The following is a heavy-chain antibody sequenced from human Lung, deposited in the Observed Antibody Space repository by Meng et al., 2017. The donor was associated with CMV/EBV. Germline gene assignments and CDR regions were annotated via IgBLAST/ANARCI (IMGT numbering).Heavy chain of an antibody. Sequence: GESLKISCAASGFTFSTYGMHWVRQAPGKGLEWVALIWYDGSKKWYADSVKGRFTISRDNSKNTLYLQMNSLRAEDTAVYYCVKVDDFWSGYYGSYYYAMEVWXQGTXVTVSS. J-gene: IGHJ6*02. D-gene: IGHD3-3*01. CDR2: IWYDGSKK. V-gene: IGHV3-33*06. CDR1: GFTFSTYG. CDR3: VKVDDFWSGYYGSYYYAMEV.